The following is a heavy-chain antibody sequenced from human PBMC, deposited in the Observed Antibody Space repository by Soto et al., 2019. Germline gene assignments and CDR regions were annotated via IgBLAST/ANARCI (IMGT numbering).Heavy chain of an antibody. CDR2: IIPIFGTA. V-gene: IGHV1-69*13. CDR3: ASAAAGPPYYYYYYGMDV. CDR1: GGTFSSYA. Sequence: SVKVSCKASGGTFSSYAISWVRQAPGQGLEWMGGIIPIFGTANYAQKFQGRVTITADESTSTAYMELSSLRSEDTAVYYCASAAAGPPYYYYYYGMDVWGQGATVTVSS. J-gene: IGHJ6*02. D-gene: IGHD6-13*01.